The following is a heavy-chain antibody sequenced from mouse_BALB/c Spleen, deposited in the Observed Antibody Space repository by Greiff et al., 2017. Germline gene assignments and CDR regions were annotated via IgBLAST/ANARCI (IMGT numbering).Heavy chain of an antibody. Sequence: VQRVESGPGLVQPSQSLSITCTVSGFSLTSYGVHWVRQSPGKGLEWLGVIWSGGSTDYNAAFISRLSISKDNSKSQVFFKMNSLQANDTAIYYCARRRTYDDYAMDYWGQGTSVTVSS. CDR1: GFSLTSYG. CDR2: IWSGGST. CDR3: ARRRTYDDYAMDY. V-gene: IGHV2-2*02. D-gene: IGHD2-12*01. J-gene: IGHJ4*01.